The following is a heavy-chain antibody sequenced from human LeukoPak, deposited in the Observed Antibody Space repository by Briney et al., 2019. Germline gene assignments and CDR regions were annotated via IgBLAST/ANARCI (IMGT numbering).Heavy chain of an antibody. CDR1: GYTFTSYG. D-gene: IGHD1-26*01. V-gene: IGHV1-69*13. CDR3: ARLGATTAAY. J-gene: IGHJ4*02. Sequence: SVKVSCKASGYTFTSYGISWVRQAPGQGLEWMGGIIPIFGTANYAQKFQGRVTITADESTSTAYMELSSLRSEDTAVYYCARLGATTAAYWGQGTLVTVSS. CDR2: IIPIFGTA.